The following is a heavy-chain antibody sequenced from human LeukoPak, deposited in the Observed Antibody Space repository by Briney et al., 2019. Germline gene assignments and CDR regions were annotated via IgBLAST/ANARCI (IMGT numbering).Heavy chain of an antibody. CDR2: ISAYNSTT. CDR3: ARDRELLTYFDY. Sequence: ASVKVSCKASGYTFTSYGISWVRQAPGQGLEWMGWISAYNSTTNYAQKLQGRVTMTTDTSTSTAYMEPRSLRSDDTAVYYCARDRELLTYFDYWGQGTLVTVSS. V-gene: IGHV1-18*01. CDR1: GYTFTSYG. J-gene: IGHJ4*02. D-gene: IGHD1-26*01.